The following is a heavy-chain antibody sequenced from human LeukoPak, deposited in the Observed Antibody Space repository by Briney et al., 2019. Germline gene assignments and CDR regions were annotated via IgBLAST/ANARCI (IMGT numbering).Heavy chain of an antibody. CDR1: GYTFTSYD. D-gene: IGHD3-10*01. CDR3: ARWGIYGSGTYYYYGMDV. Sequence: ASVKVSCKASGYTFTSYDINWVRQATGQGLEWMGWMNPNSGNTGYAQKFQGRVTMTRNTSISTAYMELSSPRSEDTAVYYCARWGIYGSGTYYYYGMDVWGQGTTVTVSS. CDR2: MNPNSGNT. V-gene: IGHV1-8*01. J-gene: IGHJ6*02.